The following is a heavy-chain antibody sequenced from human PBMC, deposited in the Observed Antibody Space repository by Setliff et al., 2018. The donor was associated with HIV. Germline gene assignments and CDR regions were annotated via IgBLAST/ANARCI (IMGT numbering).Heavy chain of an antibody. CDR3: ARIPTGGAFDI. V-gene: IGHV1-69*13. Sequence: SVKVSCKASGYTFTSYSMHWVRQAPGQGLEWMGGVIPIFGTANYAQKFQGRVTITADESTSTAYMELSSLRSEDTAVYYCARIPTGGAFDIWGQGTVVTVSS. CDR1: GYTFTSYS. D-gene: IGHD7-27*01. J-gene: IGHJ3*02. CDR2: VIPIFGTA.